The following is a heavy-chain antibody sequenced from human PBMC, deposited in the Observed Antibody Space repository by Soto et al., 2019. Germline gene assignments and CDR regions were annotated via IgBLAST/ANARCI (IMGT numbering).Heavy chain of an antibody. D-gene: IGHD6-6*01. J-gene: IGHJ6*02. CDR1: GGSISRSSHY. V-gene: IGHV4-39*02. Sequence: TLSLTCSVSGGSISRSSHYWGWIRQPPGKGLEWIGNIYYNGNTYYNPSLKSRVTISIDTSKNRFSLRLSSVTAADTAVYFCGARPANYYFYGMDVWGQGTTVTVSS. CDR3: GARPANYYFYGMDV. CDR2: IYYNGNT.